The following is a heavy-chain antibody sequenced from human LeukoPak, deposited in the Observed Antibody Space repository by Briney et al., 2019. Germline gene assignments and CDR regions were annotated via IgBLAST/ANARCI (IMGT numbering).Heavy chain of an antibody. D-gene: IGHD6-19*01. J-gene: IGHJ6*02. Sequence: GGSLRLSCAASGFTFSSYWMSWVRQAPGKGLEWVSYIRGSGSAIYYADSVKGRFTISRDNAKNSLFLQMNSLRAEDTAVYYCARDLAVAGYGMDVWGQGTTVTVSS. CDR3: ARDLAVAGYGMDV. CDR2: IRGSGSAI. CDR1: GFTFSSYW. V-gene: IGHV3-48*04.